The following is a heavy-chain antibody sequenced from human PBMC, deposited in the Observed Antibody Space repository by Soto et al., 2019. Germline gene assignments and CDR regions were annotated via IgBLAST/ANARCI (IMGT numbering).Heavy chain of an antibody. Sequence: SETLSLTCTVSGGSISSYYWSWIRQPPGKGLEWIGYIYYSGSTNYNPSLKSRVTISVDTSKNRFSLKLSSVTAADTAVYYCARVGGISYYYGSGNDGMDVWGQGTTVTVSS. CDR1: GGSISSYY. V-gene: IGHV4-59*01. J-gene: IGHJ6*02. CDR2: IYYSGST. D-gene: IGHD3-10*01. CDR3: ARVGGISYYYGSGNDGMDV.